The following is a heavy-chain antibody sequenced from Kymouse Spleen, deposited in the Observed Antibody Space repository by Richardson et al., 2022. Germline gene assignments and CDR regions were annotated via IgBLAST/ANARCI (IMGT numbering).Heavy chain of an antibody. V-gene: IGHV3-33*01. Sequence: QVQLVESGGGVVQPGRSLRLSCAASGFTFSSYGMHWVRQAPGKGLEWVAVIWYDGSNKYYADSVKGRFTISRDNSKNTLYLQMNSLRAEDTAVYYCASSILTGWLGYYGMDVWGQGTTVTVSS. CDR2: IWYDGSNK. CDR1: GFTFSSYG. J-gene: IGHJ6*02. CDR3: ASSILTGWLGYYGMDV. D-gene: IGHD3-9*01.